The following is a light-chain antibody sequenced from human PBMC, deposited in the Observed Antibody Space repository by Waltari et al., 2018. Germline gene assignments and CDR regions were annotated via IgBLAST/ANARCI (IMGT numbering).Light chain of an antibody. CDR3: AAWDDSLDGSLI. CDR1: RTNIGSNT. J-gene: IGLJ2*01. V-gene: IGLV1-44*01. CDR2: NND. Sequence: QSLVTQSPSASGTPGQRVTISCSGRRTNIGSNTVTGYQQRPGTAPKVLIYNNDRRAAGVPDRFSASKSGTSASLAISGLQSEDEADYYCAAWDDSLDGSLIFGGGTRLTVL.